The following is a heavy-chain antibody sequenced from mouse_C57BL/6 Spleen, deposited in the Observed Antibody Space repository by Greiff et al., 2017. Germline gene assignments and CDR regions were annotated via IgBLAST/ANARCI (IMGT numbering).Heavy chain of an antibody. V-gene: IGHV1-69*01. D-gene: IGHD1-1*01. J-gene: IGHJ2*01. CDR3: ARDPITTVAPCDY. CDR2: IDPSDSYT. CDR1: GYTFTSYW. Sequence: QVQLQQPGAELVMPGASVKLSCKASGYTFTSYWMHWVKQRPGQGLEWIGEIDPSDSYTNYNQKFKGKSTLTVDKSSSTAYMQLSSLTSEDSAVYYCARDPITTVAPCDYWGQGTTLTVSS.